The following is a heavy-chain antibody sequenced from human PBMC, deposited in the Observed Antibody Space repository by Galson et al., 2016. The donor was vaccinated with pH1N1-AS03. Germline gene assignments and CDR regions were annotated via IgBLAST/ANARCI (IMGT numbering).Heavy chain of an antibody. V-gene: IGHV1-18*01. J-gene: IGHJ4*02. CDR1: GYTFSNYA. CDR2: ISAHSGHA. D-gene: IGHD4-17*01. Sequence: SCKASGYTFSNYAFSWLRQTPGQGLEWMGWISAHSGHASYAQAFQGRVSMTIDASTTTTYMELRSLTTDDTAVYFCARDRTTVTENLLYDFWGQGTLLTVSS. CDR3: ARDRTTVTENLLYDF.